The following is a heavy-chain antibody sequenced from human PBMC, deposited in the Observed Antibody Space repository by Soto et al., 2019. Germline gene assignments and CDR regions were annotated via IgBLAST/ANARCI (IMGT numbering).Heavy chain of an antibody. D-gene: IGHD3-22*01. V-gene: IGHV3-23*01. CDR1: GFTFSSYA. Sequence: VSLRLSCAASGFTFSSYAMSWVRQAPGKGLEWVSAISGSGGSTYYADSVKGRFTISRDNSKNTLYLQMNSLRAEDTAVYYCAKDWNDSSGYYPLDAFDIWRQGTMVTASS. CDR3: AKDWNDSSGYYPLDAFDI. CDR2: ISGSGGST. J-gene: IGHJ3*02.